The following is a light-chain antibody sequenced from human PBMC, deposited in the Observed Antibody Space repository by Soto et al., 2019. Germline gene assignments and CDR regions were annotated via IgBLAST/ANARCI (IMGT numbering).Light chain of an antibody. J-gene: IGLJ3*02. Sequence: QSVLTQPPSVSGAPGQRVTISCTGNSSNIGAGFDVHWYQQVPGTAPKLLIYGNNNRPSGVPDRFSGSKSGTSASLAITGLQADDEADYYCQSYDTSLSGSWVFGGGTKVTVL. CDR3: QSYDTSLSGSWV. CDR2: GNN. V-gene: IGLV1-40*01. CDR1: SSNIGAGFD.